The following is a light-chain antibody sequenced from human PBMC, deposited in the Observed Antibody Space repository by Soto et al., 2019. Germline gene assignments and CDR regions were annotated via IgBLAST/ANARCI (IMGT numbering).Light chain of an antibody. Sequence: QSALTQPRSVSGSPGQSVTISCTGTSNYVSWYQQHPGKAPKLIISDVNKRPSGVPDRFSGSKSGRTASLTISGLLAEDDADYYCCSFSGSYPSFVFATGTKLTVL. J-gene: IGLJ1*01. CDR1: SNY. CDR2: DVN. CDR3: CSFSGSYPSFV. V-gene: IGLV2-11*01.